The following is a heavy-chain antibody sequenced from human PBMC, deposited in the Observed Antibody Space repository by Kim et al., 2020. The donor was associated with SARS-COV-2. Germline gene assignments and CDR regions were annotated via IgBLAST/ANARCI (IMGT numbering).Heavy chain of an antibody. Sequence: SVKVSCKASGGTFSSYAISWVRQAPGQGLEWMGGIIPIFGTANYAQKFQGRVTITADESTSTAYMELSSLRSEDTAVYYCSTSREGLTGYHRYSDYYFDYWGQGTLVTVSS. V-gene: IGHV1-69*13. J-gene: IGHJ4*02. CDR2: IIPIFGTA. CDR1: GGTFSSYA. CDR3: STSREGLTGYHRYSDYYFDY. D-gene: IGHD3-9*01.